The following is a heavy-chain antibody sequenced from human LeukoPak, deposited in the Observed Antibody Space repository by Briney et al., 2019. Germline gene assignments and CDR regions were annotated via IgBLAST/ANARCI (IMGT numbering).Heavy chain of an antibody. D-gene: IGHD1-26*01. V-gene: IGHV4-4*07. CDR1: GGSISGYY. CDR2: VHTSEST. Sequence: SETLSLTCTVSGGSISGYYWSWIRQSAGKGLECLGRVHTSESTSYNPSLKSRVTVSVDTSKNQFSLKLSSATAADTAVYYCARGKALSGTYYYYFDYWGQGTLVTVSS. CDR3: ARGKALSGTYYYYFDY. J-gene: IGHJ4*02.